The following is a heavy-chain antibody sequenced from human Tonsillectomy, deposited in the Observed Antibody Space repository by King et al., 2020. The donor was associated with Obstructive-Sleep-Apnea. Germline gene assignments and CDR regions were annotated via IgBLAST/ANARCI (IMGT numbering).Heavy chain of an antibody. V-gene: IGHV4-59*08. CDR2: ISYTGST. D-gene: IGHD5-12*01. CDR1: GGSISSYH. J-gene: IGHJ4*01. Sequence: QLQESGPGLVKPLETLSLTCTVSGGSISSYHWSWIRQPPGKGLEWIGYISYTGSTNYNPSLKSRVTISVDTSKNQFSLRLSSVTAADTALYYCARHPRHSGYDLDYFDFWGQEPWSPSPQ. CDR3: ARHPRHSGYDLDYFDF.